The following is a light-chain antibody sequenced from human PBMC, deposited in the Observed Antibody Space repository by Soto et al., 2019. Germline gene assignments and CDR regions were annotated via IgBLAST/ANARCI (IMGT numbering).Light chain of an antibody. V-gene: IGKV2-24*01. CDR2: KVS. CDR1: QTLVHNDGNTY. Sequence: DIVMTQTPLSSPVTLGQAASISCRSSQTLVHNDGNTYLSWFQQRPGQPPRLLIYKVSDRFSGVADRFSSSGARKDFTLTISGVAAEDVRVYFCMRATQSPWPFGEGPKVEIK. J-gene: IGKJ1*01. CDR3: MRATQSPWP.